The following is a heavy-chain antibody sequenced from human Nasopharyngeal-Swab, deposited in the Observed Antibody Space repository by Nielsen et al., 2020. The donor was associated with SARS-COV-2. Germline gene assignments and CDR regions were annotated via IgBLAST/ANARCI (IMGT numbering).Heavy chain of an antibody. V-gene: IGHV1-3*01. CDR3: ASQYSSGSYYYYGMDV. CDR2: INAGNGNT. J-gene: IGHJ6*02. D-gene: IGHD6-19*01. CDR1: GYTFTSYA. Sequence: ASVKVSCKASGYTFTSYAMHWVRQAPGQRLEWMGWINAGNGNTNYAQKLQGRVTMTTDTSTSTAYMELRSLRSDDTAVYYCASQYSSGSYYYYGMDVWGQGTTVTVSS.